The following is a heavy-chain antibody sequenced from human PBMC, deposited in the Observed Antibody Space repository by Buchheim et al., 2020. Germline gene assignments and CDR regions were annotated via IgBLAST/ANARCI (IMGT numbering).Heavy chain of an antibody. CDR3: ARSIAAAGTKGSGDYYYMDV. J-gene: IGHJ6*03. Sequence: QVQLVQSGAEVKKPGASVKVSCKASGYTFTSYYMHWVRQAPGQGLEWMGIINPSGGSTSYAQKFQGRVTMTRDTSTSTVYMELSSLRSEDTAVYYCARSIAAAGTKGSGDYYYMDVWGKGTT. D-gene: IGHD6-13*01. CDR2: INPSGGST. V-gene: IGHV1-46*01. CDR1: GYTFTSYY.